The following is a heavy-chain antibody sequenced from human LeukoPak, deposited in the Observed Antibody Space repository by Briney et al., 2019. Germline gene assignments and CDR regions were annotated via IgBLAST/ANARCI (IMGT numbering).Heavy chain of an antibody. CDR2: FEPEDGEP. Sequence: GASVKVSCKVSGNSLSETSIHWVRQAPGQWLEWMGGFEPEDGEPIFAQRFQGRFSMSEDTSTDTAYMELSSLTLEDTAVYYCATAGKWEPLGYWGQGTLVTVSS. CDR3: ATAGKWEPLGY. V-gene: IGHV1-24*01. CDR1: GNSLSETS. D-gene: IGHD1-26*01. J-gene: IGHJ4*02.